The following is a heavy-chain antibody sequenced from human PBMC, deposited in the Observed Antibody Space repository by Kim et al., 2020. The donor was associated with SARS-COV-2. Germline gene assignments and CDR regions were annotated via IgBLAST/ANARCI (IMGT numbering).Heavy chain of an antibody. CDR3: ARRLYSSSWRNPLAFDY. CDR2: IYYSGST. D-gene: IGHD6-13*01. CDR1: GGSISSSSYY. Sequence: SETLSLTCTVSGGSISSSSYYWGWIRQPPGKGLEWIGSIYYSGSTYYNPSLKSRVTISVDTSKNQFSLKLSSVTAADTAVYYCARRLYSSSWRNPLAFDYWGQGTLVTVSS. J-gene: IGHJ4*02. V-gene: IGHV4-39*01.